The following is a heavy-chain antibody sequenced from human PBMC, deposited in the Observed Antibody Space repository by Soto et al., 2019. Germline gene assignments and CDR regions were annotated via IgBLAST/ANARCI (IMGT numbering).Heavy chain of an antibody. V-gene: IGHV3-23*01. D-gene: IGHD1-26*01. CDR2: ISATSDAA. CDR3: GKYSGSYPVYNGMNV. CDR1: GFPFSTSA. J-gene: IGHJ6*02. Sequence: GGSLRLSCPASGFPFSTSAMNWVRQAPGKGLEWVSIISATSDAAYYAESVKGRFTSSRDNSKNTLYLQMNSLRPEDTAMYYCGKYSGSYPVYNGMNVWGQGTTVTVSS.